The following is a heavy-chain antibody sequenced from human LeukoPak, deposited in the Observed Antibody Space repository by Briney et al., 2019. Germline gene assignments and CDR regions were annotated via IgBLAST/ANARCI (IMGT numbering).Heavy chain of an antibody. CDR2: INPNSGGT. CDR1: GYTFTGYY. D-gene: IGHD2-2*01. Sequence: GASVKVSCKASGYTFTGYYMHWVRQAPGQGLEWMGWINPNSGGTNYAQKCQGRVTMTRDTSISTAYMELSRLRSDDTAVYYCATAAEPCSSTSRWLYLDYWGQGTLVTVSS. V-gene: IGHV1-2*02. CDR3: ATAAEPCSSTSRWLYLDY. J-gene: IGHJ4*02.